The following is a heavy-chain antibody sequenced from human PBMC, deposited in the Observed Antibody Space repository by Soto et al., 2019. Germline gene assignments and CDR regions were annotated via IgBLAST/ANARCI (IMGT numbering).Heavy chain of an antibody. CDR2: ISNDGSNK. V-gene: IGHV3-30*18. J-gene: IGHJ6*02. CDR1: GFSFSTYG. D-gene: IGHD6-6*01. Sequence: QVQMVESGGGVVQPGRSLRLSCAASGFSFSTYGMHWVRQAPGKGLEWMAVISNDGSNKYYADSVKGRFTISRDNSKDTLLLQMNSLIGEDTAVYYCAKGVRSDSTSSNFYYYSGMDVWGQGTTVTVSS. CDR3: AKGVRSDSTSSNFYYYSGMDV.